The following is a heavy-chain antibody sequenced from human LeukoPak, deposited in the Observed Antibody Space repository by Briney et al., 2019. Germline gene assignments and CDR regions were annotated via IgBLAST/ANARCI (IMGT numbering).Heavy chain of an antibody. CDR3: VTPRGLRVDY. CDR1: GFTFSNAW. J-gene: IGHJ4*02. Sequence: PGGSLRLSCAASGFTFSNAWMSWVRQAPGKGLEWVGRIKSKTDGHTTDYAAPVKGRFTISRDNSKNTLYMQMNSLKAEDTAVYYCVTPRGLRVDYWGQGTLVTVSS. D-gene: IGHD3-16*01. V-gene: IGHV3-15*01. CDR2: IKSKTDGHTT.